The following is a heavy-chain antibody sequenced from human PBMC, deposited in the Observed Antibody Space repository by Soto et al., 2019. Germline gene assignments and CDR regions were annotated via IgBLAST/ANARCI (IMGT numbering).Heavy chain of an antibody. CDR2: IYSGGSA. D-gene: IGHD6-13*01. J-gene: IGHJ4*02. CDR1: GFTVSSNH. V-gene: IGHV3-53*01. CDR3: ARSSNSIAAAGTGFDY. Sequence: HPGGSLRLSCAASGFTVSSNHMSWVRQAPGKGLEWVSVIYSGGSAYYADSVKGRFTISRDNSKNTLYLQMNSLRAEDTAVYYCARSSNSIAAAGTGFDYWGQGTLVTAPQ.